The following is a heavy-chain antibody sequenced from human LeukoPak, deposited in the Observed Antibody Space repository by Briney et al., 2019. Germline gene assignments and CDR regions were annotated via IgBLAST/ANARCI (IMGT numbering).Heavy chain of an antibody. J-gene: IGHJ6*03. D-gene: IGHD6-13*01. CDR1: GYTFTGYY. V-gene: IGHV1-2*02. CDR2: INPNSGGT. CDR3: ARDRTYSSSWYRVLDYYYYMDV. Sequence: ASVKVSGKASGYTFTGYYMHWVRQAPGQGLEWMGWINPNSGGTNYAQKFQGRVTMTRDTSISTAYMELSRLRSDDTAVYYCARDRTYSSSWYRVLDYYYYMDVWGKGTTVTISS.